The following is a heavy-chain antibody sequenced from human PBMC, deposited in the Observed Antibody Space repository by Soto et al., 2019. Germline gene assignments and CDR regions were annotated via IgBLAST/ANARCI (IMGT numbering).Heavy chain of an antibody. CDR2: ISGYNGNT. J-gene: IGHJ6*02. V-gene: IGHV1-18*01. Sequence: QVQLVQSGAEVKKPGASVNVSCKASGYSFHTYAISWVRQAPGQGLEWVGWISGYNGNTNYAQKFQGRVTLTTDTSTKTAFTELRSLTGDDTAVYYCAREYGMDVWGQGTTVTVSS. CDR1: GYSFHTYA. CDR3: AREYGMDV.